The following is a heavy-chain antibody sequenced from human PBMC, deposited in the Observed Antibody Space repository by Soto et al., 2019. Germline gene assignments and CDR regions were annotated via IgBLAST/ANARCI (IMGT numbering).Heavy chain of an antibody. Sequence: GASVKVSCKASGYTFTGYYMHWVRQAPGQGLEWMGWINPNSGGTNYAQKFQGRVTMTRDTSISTAYMELSRLRSDDTAVYYCAREGPLEYYDFWSGYYSLGYGMDVWGQGTTVTVSS. CDR1: GYTFTGYY. J-gene: IGHJ6*02. D-gene: IGHD3-3*01. V-gene: IGHV1-2*02. CDR2: INPNSGGT. CDR3: AREGPLEYYDFWSGYYSLGYGMDV.